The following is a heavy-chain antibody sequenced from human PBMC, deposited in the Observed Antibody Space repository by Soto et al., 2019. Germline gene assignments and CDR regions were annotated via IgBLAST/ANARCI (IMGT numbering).Heavy chain of an antibody. CDR1: GGSISSSSYY. Sequence: ETLSLTCTVSGGSISSSSYYWGWIRQPPGKGLEWIGSIYYSGSTYYNPSLKSRVTISVDTSKNQFSLKLSSVTAADTAVYYCARLFPRVVPAAIYFDYWGQGTLVTVS. D-gene: IGHD2-2*01. V-gene: IGHV4-39*01. CDR2: IYYSGST. CDR3: ARLFPRVVPAAIYFDY. J-gene: IGHJ4*02.